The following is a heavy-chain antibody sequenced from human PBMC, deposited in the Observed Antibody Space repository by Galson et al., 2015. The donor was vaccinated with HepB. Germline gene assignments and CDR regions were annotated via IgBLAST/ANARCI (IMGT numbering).Heavy chain of an antibody. CDR2: IIPIFSTA. CDR1: GGTFSSYA. J-gene: IGHJ3*02. Sequence: SVKVSCKASGGTFSSYAISWVRQAPGQGLEWMGGIIPIFSTANYAQKFQGRVTITADESTSTAYMELSSLRSEDTAVYYCARDPPYCSGGSCSDAFDIWGQGTMVTVSS. V-gene: IGHV1-69*13. D-gene: IGHD2-15*01. CDR3: ARDPPYCSGGSCSDAFDI.